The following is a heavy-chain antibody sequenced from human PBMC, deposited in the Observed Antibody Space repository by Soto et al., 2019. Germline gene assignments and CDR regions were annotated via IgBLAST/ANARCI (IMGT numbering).Heavy chain of an antibody. V-gene: IGHV4-30-4*01. CDR1: GASISIGHYS. D-gene: IGHD7-27*01. CDR3: AGEGLGMVGFDF. CDR2: IYASGST. J-gene: IGHJ4*02. Sequence: QLQLQESGPGLVKPSQTLTLTCLVNGASISIGHYSWNWIRQSPGKGLEWLGYIYASGSTQNNPSLQTRATISVDTSQNHFSLSLTSVTAADSGVYYCAGEGLGMVGFDFWGPGTLVSVSS.